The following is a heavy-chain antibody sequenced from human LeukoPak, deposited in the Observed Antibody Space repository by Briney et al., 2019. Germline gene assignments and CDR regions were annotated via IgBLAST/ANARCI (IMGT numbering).Heavy chain of an antibody. D-gene: IGHD1-7*01. V-gene: IGHV1-2*02. Sequence: ASVKVSCKASGYTFTGYYMHWVRQAPGQGLEWMGWINPNSGGTNYAQKFQGRVTMTRDTSISTAYMELSRLRSDGTAVYYCARDRRTTFDWFDPWGQGTLVTVSS. CDR2: INPNSGGT. CDR3: ARDRRTTFDWFDP. CDR1: GYTFTGYY. J-gene: IGHJ5*02.